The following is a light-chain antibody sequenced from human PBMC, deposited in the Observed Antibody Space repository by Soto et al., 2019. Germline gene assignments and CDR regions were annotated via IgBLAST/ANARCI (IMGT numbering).Light chain of an antibody. Sequence: DIVLTQSPLSLPVTPGQPASISCRSSQSVLHSDGKAHLYWYLQRPGQPPHLLIYLGSNRASGVPDRFSGSGSGTDFTLKISRVEAEDVGVYYCMQALQTPPTFGQGTRLEIK. CDR3: MQALQTPPT. V-gene: IGKV2-28*01. J-gene: IGKJ5*01. CDR2: LGS. CDR1: QSVLHSDGKAH.